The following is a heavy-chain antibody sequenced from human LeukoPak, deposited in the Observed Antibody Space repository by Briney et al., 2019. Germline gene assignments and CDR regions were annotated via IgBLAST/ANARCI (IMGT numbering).Heavy chain of an antibody. Sequence: SETLSLTCAVYGGSFSGYYWSWIRQPPGKGLEWIGEINHSGSTNYNPSLKSRVTIPVDTSKNQFSLKLSSVTAADTAVYYCARSVVATTYFDYWGQGTLVTVSS. D-gene: IGHD5-12*01. V-gene: IGHV4-34*01. CDR1: GGSFSGYY. CDR3: ARSVVATTYFDY. CDR2: INHSGST. J-gene: IGHJ4*02.